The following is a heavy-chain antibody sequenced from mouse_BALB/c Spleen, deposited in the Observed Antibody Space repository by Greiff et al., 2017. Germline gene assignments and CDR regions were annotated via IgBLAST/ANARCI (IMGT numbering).Heavy chain of an antibody. V-gene: IGHV1S81*02. CDR2: INPSNGRT. J-gene: IGHJ3*01. CDR3: ARSDDYDGFAY. Sequence: QVQLQQPGAELVKPGASVKLSCKASGYTFTSYWMHWVKQRPGQGLEWIGEINPSNGRTNYNEKFKSKATLTVDKSSSTAYMQLSSLTSEDSAVYYCARSDDYDGFAYWGQGTLVTVSA. D-gene: IGHD2-4*01. CDR1: GYTFTSYW.